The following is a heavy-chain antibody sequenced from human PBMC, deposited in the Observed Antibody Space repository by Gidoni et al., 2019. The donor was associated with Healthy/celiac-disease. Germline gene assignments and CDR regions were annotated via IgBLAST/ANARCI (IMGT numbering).Heavy chain of an antibody. V-gene: IGHV4-34*01. CDR2: INHSGST. CDR1: GGSFSGYY. Sequence: QVQLQQWGAGLLKPSETLSLTCAVYGGSFSGYYWSWIRQPPGKGLEWIGEINHSGSTNYNPSLKSRVTISVDTSKNQFSLKLSSVTAADTAVYYCARVVYYDVRVYAFDIWGQGTMVTVSS. CDR3: ARVVYYDVRVYAFDI. J-gene: IGHJ3*02. D-gene: IGHD3-22*01.